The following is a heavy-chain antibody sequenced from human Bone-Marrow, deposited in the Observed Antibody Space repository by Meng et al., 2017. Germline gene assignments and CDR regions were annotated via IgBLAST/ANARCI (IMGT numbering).Heavy chain of an antibody. Sequence: SVKVSCKASGGTFSSYAISWVRQAPGQGLEWMGGIIPIFGTANYAQKFQGRVTITTDESTSTAYMELSSLRSEDTAVYYCARVGGKSEGFGVDWGQGTLVTVSS. J-gene: IGHJ4*01. V-gene: IGHV1-69*05. CDR1: GGTFSSYA. CDR2: IIPIFGTA. D-gene: IGHD3-10*01. CDR3: ARVGGKSEGFGVD.